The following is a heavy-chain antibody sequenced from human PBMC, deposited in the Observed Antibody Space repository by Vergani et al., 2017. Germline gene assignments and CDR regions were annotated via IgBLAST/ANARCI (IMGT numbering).Heavy chain of an antibody. CDR1: GFTFSSYA. J-gene: IGHJ6*02. CDR3: AKDQGIAAAGTTDYYYYYGMDV. V-gene: IGHV3-23*01. Sequence: EVQLLESGGNLIQPGGSLRLSCGASGFTFSSYAMTWVRLAPGKGLQWVSAISGSGGNTFYTDSVKGRFTISRDNSKDTLYLQMNSLRAEDTAVYYCAKDQGIAAAGTTDYYYYYGMDVWGQGTTVTVSS. D-gene: IGHD6-13*01. CDR2: ISGSGGNT.